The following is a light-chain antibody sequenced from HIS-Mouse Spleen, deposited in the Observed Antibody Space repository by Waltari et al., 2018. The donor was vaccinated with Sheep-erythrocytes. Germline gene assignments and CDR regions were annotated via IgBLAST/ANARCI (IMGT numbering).Light chain of an antibody. CDR3: QAWDSSIVV. CDR2: QDT. J-gene: IGLJ2*01. CDR1: KSGDKY. Sequence: SSELTQPPSVSVSPGQTASITCSGDKSGDKYACWYQQQPGQSPVLVIYQDTKRPSGIPERFSGSNSGNTATLTISGTQAMDEADYYCQAWDSSIVVFGGGTKLTVL. V-gene: IGLV3-1*01.